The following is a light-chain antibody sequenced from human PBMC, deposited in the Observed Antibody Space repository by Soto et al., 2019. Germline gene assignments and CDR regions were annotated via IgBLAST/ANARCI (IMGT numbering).Light chain of an antibody. CDR1: ASNIGSKT. Sequence: QSALTQPPSASGTPGQRVTISCSGSASNIGSKTVDWYQHLPGTAPKLLIHRTFQRPSGVPARFSGSKSDTSASLAISGLQSEDEADYYCAAWDDTLDEYVFGTGTKVIVL. J-gene: IGLJ1*01. CDR2: RTF. V-gene: IGLV1-44*01. CDR3: AAWDDTLDEYV.